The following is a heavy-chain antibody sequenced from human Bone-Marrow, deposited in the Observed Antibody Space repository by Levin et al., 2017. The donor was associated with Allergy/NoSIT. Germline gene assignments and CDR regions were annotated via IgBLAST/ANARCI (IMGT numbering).Heavy chain of an antibody. CDR2: ITGDGKST. J-gene: IGHJ4*02. D-gene: IGHD3-22*01. V-gene: IGHV3-23*01. CDR3: MREFTTRYYDTS. Sequence: GGSLRLSCTASGFTFNTYAMNWVRQAPGKGLEWVSAITGDGKSTYYVDSVKGRFTISRDNSKNTLYLQMNSLRVEDTAVYFCMREFTTRYYDTSGGQGTQVTVSS. CDR1: GFTFNTYA.